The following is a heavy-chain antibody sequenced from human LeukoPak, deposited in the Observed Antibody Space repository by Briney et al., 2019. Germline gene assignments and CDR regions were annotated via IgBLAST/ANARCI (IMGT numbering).Heavy chain of an antibody. D-gene: IGHD5-24*01. V-gene: IGHV4-59*01. CDR1: GGSISTYY. J-gene: IGHJ3*02. CDR3: GRSVETATVKAFDI. CDR2: MYYSGSP. Sequence: SETLSLTCTISGGSISTYYLTWIRQPPGKGLEWIGHMYYSGSPIYNPSLKSRVTMSADTSKNDFSLKLRSVTPADTAVYFCGRSVETATVKAFDIWAQGTMVTVSS.